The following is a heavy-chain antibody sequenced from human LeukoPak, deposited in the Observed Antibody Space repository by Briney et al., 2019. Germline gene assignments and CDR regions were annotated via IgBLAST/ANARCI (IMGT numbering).Heavy chain of an antibody. J-gene: IGHJ6*03. CDR2: MNPNSGNT. Sequence: ASVKVSCKASGYTFTSYDINWVRQATGQGLEWMGWMNPNSGNTGYAQKFQGRVTITRNTSISTAYMELSSLRSEDTAVYYCARGRYEGIVVVPAAMTYYYYMDVWGKGTTVTVSS. CDR1: GYTFTSYD. CDR3: ARGRYEGIVVVPAAMTYYYYMDV. V-gene: IGHV1-8*03. D-gene: IGHD2-2*01.